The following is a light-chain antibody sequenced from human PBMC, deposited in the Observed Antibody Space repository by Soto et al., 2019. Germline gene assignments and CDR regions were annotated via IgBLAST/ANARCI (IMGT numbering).Light chain of an antibody. Sequence: EIVLTQSPATLSLSPGERATLSCRASQSVSSYLAWYQQKPGQAPRLLIYDASTRATGIPARFHGSGSGTDFTLTISSLQSEDFAVYYCQQYNDWPPWYSFGQGTKLEIK. CDR3: QQYNDWPPWYS. CDR2: DAS. CDR1: QSVSSY. V-gene: IGKV3-15*01. J-gene: IGKJ2*03.